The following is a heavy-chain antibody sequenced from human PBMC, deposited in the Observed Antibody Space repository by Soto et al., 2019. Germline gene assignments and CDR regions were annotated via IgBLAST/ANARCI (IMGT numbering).Heavy chain of an antibody. Sequence: GASLKISCRGSGSSFTSYWISWVRQLPGKGLEWMGRIDPSDSETNYSPSFHGHVTISADKSITTAYLQWNSLKASDSAMYFCARRIYGGCSVGYLDSWGQGTLVTVSS. CDR1: GSSFTSYW. CDR2: IDPSDSET. CDR3: ARRIYGGCSVGYLDS. J-gene: IGHJ4*02. D-gene: IGHD2-15*01. V-gene: IGHV5-10-1*01.